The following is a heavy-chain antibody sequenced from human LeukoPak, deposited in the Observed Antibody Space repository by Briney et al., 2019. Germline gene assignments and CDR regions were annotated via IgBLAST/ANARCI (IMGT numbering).Heavy chain of an antibody. Sequence: ASVKVSCKASGYTFTSYYMDWVRQAPGQGLEWMGIISPSGGSTSYAQKFQGRVTMTRDTSTSTVYMELSSLRSEDTAVYYCARVFRVDTAMVTAFDIWGQGTMVTVSS. V-gene: IGHV1-46*01. CDR1: GYTFTSYY. J-gene: IGHJ3*02. CDR2: ISPSGGST. CDR3: ARVFRVDTAMVTAFDI. D-gene: IGHD5-18*01.